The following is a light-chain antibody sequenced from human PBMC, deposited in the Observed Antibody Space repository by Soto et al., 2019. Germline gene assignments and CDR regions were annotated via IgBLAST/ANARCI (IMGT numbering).Light chain of an antibody. CDR1: QSVPSTY. Sequence: VLSQSPGRLSLSPGETATLSCRASQSVPSTYFAWYQQKSGQPPRLLISGTSNRATGIPDRFSGSGSGRDYTLTISRLEPEDFAVYFCQQFGNSPLTFGQGTKVDIK. J-gene: IGKJ1*01. CDR2: GTS. CDR3: QQFGNSPLT. V-gene: IGKV3-20*01.